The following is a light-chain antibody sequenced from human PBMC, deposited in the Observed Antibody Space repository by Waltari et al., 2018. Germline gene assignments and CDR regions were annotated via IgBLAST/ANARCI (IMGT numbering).Light chain of an antibody. CDR3: QQSFSSPWT. CDR2: GAS. CDR1: QNIRTY. V-gene: IGKV1-39*01. Sequence: IQMTQSPSSLSASVGHPVTVPCRPSQNIRTYLNWYQQKTAKAPKLLIYGASTLQRGVPSRFRGSASGTEFTLTVTNLQPDDFATYFCQQSFSSPWTFGQGTTVNI. J-gene: IGKJ1*01.